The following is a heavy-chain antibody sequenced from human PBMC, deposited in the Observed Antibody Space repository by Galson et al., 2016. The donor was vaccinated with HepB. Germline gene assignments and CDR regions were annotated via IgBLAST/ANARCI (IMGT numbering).Heavy chain of an antibody. Sequence: SLRLSCAASGFTFSSYTMNWVRQAPGKGLEWVSSISRSSSYIYYADSVKGRFTIFRDNSKNSLYLQMNSLRAEDTAVDYCARGGYDFWGGYYPLDAFDIWGQGTMVTVSS. J-gene: IGHJ3*02. CDR3: ARGGYDFWGGYYPLDAFDI. D-gene: IGHD3-3*01. V-gene: IGHV3-21*01. CDR2: ISRSSSYI. CDR1: GFTFSSYT.